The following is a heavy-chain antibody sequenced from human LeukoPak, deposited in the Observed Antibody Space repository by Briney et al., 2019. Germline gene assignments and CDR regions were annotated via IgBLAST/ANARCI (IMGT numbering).Heavy chain of an antibody. CDR3: TTMAGIVGAKYFDY. V-gene: IGHV3-15*07. CDR1: GFTFSNAW. CDR2: IKSKTDGGTT. J-gene: IGHJ4*02. Sequence: PGGSLRLSCAASGFTFSNAWMNWVRQAPGKGLEWVGRIKSKTDGGTTDYAAPVKGRFTLSRDDSKNTLFLQMNSLKIEDTAVYYCTTMAGIVGAKYFDYWGQGILVTVSS. D-gene: IGHD1-26*01.